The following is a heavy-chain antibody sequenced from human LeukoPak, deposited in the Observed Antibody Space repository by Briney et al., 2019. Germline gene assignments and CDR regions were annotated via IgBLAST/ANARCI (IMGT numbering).Heavy chain of an antibody. CDR1: GYTFTGYY. Sequence: ASVKVSCKASGYTFTGYYLHWVRQAPGQGHEWVGWINPNSGGTNYAQKFQGRVTMTRATSITTVYMELSRLRSDDTAVYYCSREDYWGQGTLVTVSS. CDR3: SREDY. CDR2: INPNSGGT. V-gene: IGHV1-2*02. J-gene: IGHJ4*02.